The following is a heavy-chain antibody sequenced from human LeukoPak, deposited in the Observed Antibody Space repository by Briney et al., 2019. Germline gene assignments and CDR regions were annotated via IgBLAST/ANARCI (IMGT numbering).Heavy chain of an antibody. Sequence: GGSLRLSCAASGFTFSRYWMSWVRQAPGKGLEWVANIKQDGSEKYYVDSVKGRFTISRDNAKNSLYLQMNSLRAEDTAVYYCARMGDYNFDYWGQGTLVTVSS. V-gene: IGHV3-7*01. CDR2: IKQDGSEK. CDR3: ARMGDYNFDY. D-gene: IGHD3-16*01. CDR1: GFTFSRYW. J-gene: IGHJ4*02.